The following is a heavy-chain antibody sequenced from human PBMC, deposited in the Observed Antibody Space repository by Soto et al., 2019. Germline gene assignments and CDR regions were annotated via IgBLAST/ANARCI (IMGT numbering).Heavy chain of an antibody. Sequence: GGSLRLPWGGSGFTLSGPFIDLVRPGPGKGLEWVGRITNKAKKYTTDYAASVKGRFTISRDDSKNLVYLQMNSLKPEDTAIYYCCRAGFRSGDFTSTWIDYWGQGTQVTVSS. CDR2: ITNKAKKYTT. CDR1: GFTLSGPF. J-gene: IGHJ4*02. CDR3: CRAGFRSGDFTSTWIDY. V-gene: IGHV3-72*01. D-gene: IGHD7-27*01.